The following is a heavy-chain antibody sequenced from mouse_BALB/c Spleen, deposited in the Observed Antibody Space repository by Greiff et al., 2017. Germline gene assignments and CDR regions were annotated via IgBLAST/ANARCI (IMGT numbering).Heavy chain of an antibody. Sequence: QVQLQQPGAELVKPGASVKLSCKASGYTFTSYWMHWVKQRPGQGLEWIGEIDPSDSYTNYNQKFKGKATLTVDKSSSTAYMQLSSLTSEDSAVYYCARKRLLPMDYWGQGTSVTVSS. J-gene: IGHJ4*01. CDR2: IDPSDSYT. CDR1: GYTFTSYW. CDR3: ARKRLLPMDY. D-gene: IGHD2-3*01. V-gene: IGHV1-69*02.